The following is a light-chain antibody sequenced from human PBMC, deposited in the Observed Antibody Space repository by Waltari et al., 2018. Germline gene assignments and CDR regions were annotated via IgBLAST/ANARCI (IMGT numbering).Light chain of an antibody. CDR2: DVS. CDR3: CSYAGSNTWV. Sequence: QSALTQPASVSGSPGQSITFSCTGTRSDVGTYDLASWYQQHPGKAPKLMIYDVSTRPSGVSNRFSGSKSGNTASLTISGLQAEDEAEYYCCSYAGSNTWVFGGGTKLTVL. CDR1: RSDVGTYDL. V-gene: IGLV2-23*02. J-gene: IGLJ2*01.